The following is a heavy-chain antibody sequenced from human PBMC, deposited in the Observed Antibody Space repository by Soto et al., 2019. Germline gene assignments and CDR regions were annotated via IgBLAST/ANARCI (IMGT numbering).Heavy chain of an antibody. D-gene: IGHD3-22*01. V-gene: IGHV3-7*01. J-gene: IGHJ4*02. CDR2: IKQDGSEK. Sequence: PGGSLRLSCAASGFTFSNYWMSWVRQAPGKGLEWVANIKQDGSEKYYVDSVKGRFTISRDNAKNSLYLQMNSLRAEDTAVYYCARGGHSSGYYFDYWGQGTLVTVSS. CDR3: ARGGHSSGYYFDY. CDR1: GFTFSNYW.